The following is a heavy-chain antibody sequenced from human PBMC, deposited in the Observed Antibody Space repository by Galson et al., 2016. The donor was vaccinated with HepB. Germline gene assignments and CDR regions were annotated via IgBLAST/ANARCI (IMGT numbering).Heavy chain of an antibody. CDR1: GFTFSTYW. J-gene: IGHJ5*02. CDR2: INQDGSGT. V-gene: IGHV3-7*01. Sequence: SLRLSCAASGFTFSTYWMSWVRQAPGKGLEWVANINQDGSGTYHVDSVKGRFTISRDNAKNSLYLQMNSLRAEDTAVYFCGIDYYARDWFDPWGQGTLVTVSS. CDR3: GIDYYARDWFDP. D-gene: IGHD3-10*02.